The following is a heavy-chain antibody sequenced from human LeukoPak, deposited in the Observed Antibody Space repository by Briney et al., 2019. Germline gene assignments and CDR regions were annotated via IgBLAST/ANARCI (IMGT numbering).Heavy chain of an antibody. CDR3: AKTSDQLLYSKFDF. J-gene: IGHJ4*02. CDR2: IQNDGSFT. V-gene: IGHV3-30*02. CDR1: GFTFDDYG. Sequence: GGSLRLSCADSGFTFDDYGMHWVRQAPGKGLEWVAFIQNDGSFTFYADSVQGRFSISRDNSKNTLFLQMNSLRADDTAVYYCAKTSDQLLYSKFDFWGQGTLVTVSS. D-gene: IGHD2-15*01.